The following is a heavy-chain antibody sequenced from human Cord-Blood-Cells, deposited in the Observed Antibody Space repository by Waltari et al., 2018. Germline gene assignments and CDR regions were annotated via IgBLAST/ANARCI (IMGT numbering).Heavy chain of an antibody. CDR2: IYYSGST. CDR1: GGSVSSGSYY. V-gene: IGHV4-61*01. J-gene: IGHJ4*02. D-gene: IGHD3-16*01. CDR3: ARDGGPFDY. Sequence: QVQLQESGPGLVKPSETLSLTCTVSGGSVSSGSYYWSWIRQPPGKGLEWIGYIYYSGSTNYNPSLKSRVTISVDTSKNQFSLKLSSVTGADTAVYYCARDGGPFDYWGQGTLVTVSS.